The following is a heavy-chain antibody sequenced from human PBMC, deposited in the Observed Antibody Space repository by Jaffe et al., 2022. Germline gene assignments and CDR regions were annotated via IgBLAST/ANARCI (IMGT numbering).Heavy chain of an antibody. Sequence: EVQLVESGGGLVQPGGSLRLSCAASGFTFSSYEMNWVRQAPGKGLEWVSYISSSGSTIYYADSVKGRFTISRDNAKNSLYLQMNSLRAEDTAVYYCARTGTGYSSGWYAANFDYWGQGTLVTVSS. D-gene: IGHD6-19*01. CDR3: ARTGTGYSSGWYAANFDY. CDR1: GFTFSSYE. CDR2: ISSSGSTI. V-gene: IGHV3-48*03. J-gene: IGHJ4*02.